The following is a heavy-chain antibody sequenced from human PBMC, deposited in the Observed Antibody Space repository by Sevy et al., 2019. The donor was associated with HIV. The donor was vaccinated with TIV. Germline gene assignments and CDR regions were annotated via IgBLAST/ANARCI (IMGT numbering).Heavy chain of an antibody. CDR1: GFSFSNYW. V-gene: IGHV3-7*01. Sequence: GGSLRLSCAVSGFSFSNYWMIWVRQAPGKGLEWVANIKEDGSEKHYVDSVKGRFTISRDNTKNSLFLQMNSMRAEDTALYYCAGYNNLGYWGQGTLVTVSS. D-gene: IGHD1-1*01. J-gene: IGHJ4*02. CDR2: IKEDGSEK. CDR3: AGYNNLGY.